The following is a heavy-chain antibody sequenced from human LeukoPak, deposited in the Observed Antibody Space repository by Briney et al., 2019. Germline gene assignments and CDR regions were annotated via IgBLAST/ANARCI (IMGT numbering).Heavy chain of an antibody. CDR3: AKCTTRNSHYPIDS. V-gene: IGHV3-23*01. J-gene: IGHJ5*01. D-gene: IGHD4-17*01. CDR2: ISGGGGST. Sequence: HPGGSLRLSCAASGFSFSNYAMSWVRQAPGKGLGWVSGISGGGGSTYYADFVKGRFTISRDNSKNTLYLQMNSLRAEDTAVYYCAKCTTRNSHYPIDSWGQGTLVTVSS. CDR1: GFSFSNYA.